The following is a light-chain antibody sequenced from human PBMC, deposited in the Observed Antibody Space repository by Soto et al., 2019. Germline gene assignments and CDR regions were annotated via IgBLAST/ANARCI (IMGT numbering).Light chain of an antibody. Sequence: EIVLTQSPGTLSLSPGERGTLSRRASQTVSSNFLAWYQQKPGQAPRLLIFDASTRATGIPDRFTGSGSGTDFTLTISRLEPEDFAVYYCQFYGDPSKTFGQGTKVEIK. CDR3: QFYGDPSKT. CDR1: QTVSSNF. CDR2: DAS. J-gene: IGKJ1*01. V-gene: IGKV3-20*01.